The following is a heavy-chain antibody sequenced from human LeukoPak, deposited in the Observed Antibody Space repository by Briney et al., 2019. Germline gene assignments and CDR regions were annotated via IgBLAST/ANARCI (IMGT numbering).Heavy chain of an antibody. CDR2: ISSSGSTI. V-gene: IGHV3-48*03. J-gene: IGHJ4*02. Sequence: PGGSLRLSCAASGFTFSSFEMNWVRQAPGKGLDWVSYISSSGSTIYYADSVKGRFTISRDNAKNSLYLQMNSLRAEDTAVYYCARDVIAVAGYVDYWGQGTLVTVSS. CDR3: ARDVIAVAGYVDY. D-gene: IGHD6-19*01. CDR1: GFTFSSFE.